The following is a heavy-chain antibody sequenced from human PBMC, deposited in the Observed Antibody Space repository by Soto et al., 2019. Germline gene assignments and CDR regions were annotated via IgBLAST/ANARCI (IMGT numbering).Heavy chain of an antibody. CDR2: ISAHNGNT. CDR1: GYTFTTYG. CDR3: ARGRYGDY. J-gene: IGHJ4*02. Sequence: QVHLVQSGAEVKKPGASVKVSCKGSGYTFTTYGITWVRQAPGQGLEWMGWISAHNGNTNYAQKLQGRVTVTRDASTSTAYMELRSLRSDDTAVYYCARGRYGDYWGQGALVTVSS. V-gene: IGHV1-18*01. D-gene: IGHD1-1*01.